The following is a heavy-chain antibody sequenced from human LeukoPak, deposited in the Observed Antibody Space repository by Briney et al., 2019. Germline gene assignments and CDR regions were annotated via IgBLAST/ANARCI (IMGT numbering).Heavy chain of an antibody. CDR1: GFTFSSYT. V-gene: IGHV3-21*01. CDR3: ARDRMIRGALINWFDP. D-gene: IGHD3-10*01. CDR2: IISSSRYI. J-gene: IGHJ5*02. Sequence: GGSLRLSCAASGFTFSSYTMNWVRQAPGKGLEWVSSIISSSRYISYADSVKGRFTISRDNAKNSLHLQMTSLRAEDAAVYYCARDRMIRGALINWFDPWGQGTLVTVSS.